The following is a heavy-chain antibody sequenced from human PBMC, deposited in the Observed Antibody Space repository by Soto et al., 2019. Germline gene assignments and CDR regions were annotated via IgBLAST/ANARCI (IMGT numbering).Heavy chain of an antibody. J-gene: IGHJ5*02. V-gene: IGHV3-74*03. CDR2: ISNDGKTA. CDR3: ARGGSWFDL. CDR1: GFNFRVYW. Sequence: LRLSCSASGFNFRVYWMHWVRQAPGKGLVWVSRISNDGKTATYADSVEGRFTVSRDNANNMVYLQMNSLTAEDTAVYFCARGGSWFDLWGQGTVVTVSS.